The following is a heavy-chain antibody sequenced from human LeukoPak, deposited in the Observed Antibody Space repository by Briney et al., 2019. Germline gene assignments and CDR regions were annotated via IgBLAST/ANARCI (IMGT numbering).Heavy chain of an antibody. Sequence: ASVKVSCKAPGYTFTGYYMHWVRQAPGQGLEWMGWINPNSGGTNYAQKFQGRVTMTRDTSISTAYMELSSLRSEDTAVYYCARVYQLRYFDWLPNYYYYGMDVWGQGTTVTVSS. V-gene: IGHV1-2*02. CDR1: GYTFTGYY. D-gene: IGHD3-9*01. CDR2: INPNSGGT. J-gene: IGHJ6*02. CDR3: ARVYQLRYFDWLPNYYYYGMDV.